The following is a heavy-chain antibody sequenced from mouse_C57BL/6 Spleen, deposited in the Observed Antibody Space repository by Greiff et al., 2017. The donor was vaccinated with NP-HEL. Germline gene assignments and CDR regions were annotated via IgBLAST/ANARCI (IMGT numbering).Heavy chain of an antibody. Sequence: DVQLVESGPGLVKPSQSLSLTCSVTGYSITSGYYWNWIRQFPGNKLEWMGYISYDGSNNYNPSLKNRISITRDTSKNQFFLKLNSVTTEDTATYYCAREGDGTRNYYAMDYWGQGTSVTVSS. CDR1: GYSITSGYY. CDR3: AREGDGTRNYYAMDY. V-gene: IGHV3-6*01. CDR2: ISYDGSN. J-gene: IGHJ4*01. D-gene: IGHD3-3*01.